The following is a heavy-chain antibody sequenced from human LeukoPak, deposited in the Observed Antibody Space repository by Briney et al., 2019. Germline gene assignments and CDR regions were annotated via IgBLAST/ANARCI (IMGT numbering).Heavy chain of an antibody. CDR2: IYTSGST. CDR1: GGSFSSYY. Sequence: SETLSLTCTVSGGSFSSYYGSWIRQPPGKGLEWIGYIYTSGSTSCNPSLKSRVTISVDTSKNQFSLKLTSVTAADTAVYYCATSPKVTYFDSWGQGTLVTVSS. CDR3: ATSPKVTYFDS. V-gene: IGHV4-4*09. J-gene: IGHJ4*02.